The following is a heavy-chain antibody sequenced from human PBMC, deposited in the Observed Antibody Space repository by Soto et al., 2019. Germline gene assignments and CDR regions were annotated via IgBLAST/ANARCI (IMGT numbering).Heavy chain of an antibody. D-gene: IGHD5-12*01. Sequence: EVQLLESGGGLVQPGASLRLSCAASGFTFTTFDMSWARQAPGKGLEWVSVVRGRDGSTSYADSLKARFTISKDSSTNTLYLQMNSLRAEDTALYYCAKGAWRDYWGQGPLVTFSS. J-gene: IGHJ4*02. CDR3: AKGAWRDY. CDR2: VRGRDGST. CDR1: GFTFTTFD. V-gene: IGHV3-23*01.